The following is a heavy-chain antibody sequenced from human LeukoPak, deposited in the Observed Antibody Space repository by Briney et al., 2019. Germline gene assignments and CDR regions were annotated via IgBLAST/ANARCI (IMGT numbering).Heavy chain of an antibody. CDR3: ARDSHWYSSGQPGHFDY. Sequence: GGSLRLSCAASGFTVGSNYMSWVRQAPGKGLEWVSVIYSGGSTYYADSVKGRFIISRDNSKNTLYLQMKSLRAEDTAVYYCARDSHWYSSGQPGHFDYWGQGTLVTVSS. D-gene: IGHD6-19*01. V-gene: IGHV3-66*01. J-gene: IGHJ4*02. CDR2: IYSGGST. CDR1: GFTVGSNY.